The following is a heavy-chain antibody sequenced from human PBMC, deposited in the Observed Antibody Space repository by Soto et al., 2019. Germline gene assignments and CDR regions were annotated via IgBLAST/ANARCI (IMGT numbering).Heavy chain of an antibody. CDR2: ISWDSGRI. Sequence: EMQLVESGGGLVQPGRSLRLSCAASGFTFDDYAMYWVRQGPGKGLEGVSGISWDSGRIGYADSVKGRFTISRDNAKNSLYLQMNSLRPEDTALYYCAKARLWGGDGYNSYYYNAMDVWGQGTTVTVSS. V-gene: IGHV3-9*01. D-gene: IGHD3-16*01. CDR3: AKARLWGGDGYNSYYYNAMDV. J-gene: IGHJ6*02. CDR1: GFTFDDYA.